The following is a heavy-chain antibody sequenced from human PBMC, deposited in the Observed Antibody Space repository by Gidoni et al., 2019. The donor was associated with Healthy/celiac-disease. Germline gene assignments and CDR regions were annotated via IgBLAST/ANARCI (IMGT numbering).Heavy chain of an antibody. D-gene: IGHD3-10*01. CDR1: GFTFSSYE. J-gene: IGHJ3*02. CDR3: ARVPLPLWFGETPVGPDAFDI. V-gene: IGHV3-48*03. Sequence: EVQLVESGVGLVQPGGSLRPSCSASGFTFSSYEMNWVRQAPGKGLDWVSYMSSIGSTIYYADSVKVRFNIARDNAKNSLYLQMNSLRDEDTAVYYCARVPLPLWFGETPVGPDAFDIWGQGTMVTVSS. CDR2: MSSIGSTI.